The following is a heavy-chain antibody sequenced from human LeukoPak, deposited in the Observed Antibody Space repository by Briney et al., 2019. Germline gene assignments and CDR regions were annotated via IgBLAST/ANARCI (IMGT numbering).Heavy chain of an antibody. CDR3: ASGYCSGGSCYGIDY. J-gene: IGHJ4*02. CDR1: GYTFTSYA. V-gene: IGHV7-4-1*02. Sequence: ASVKVSCKASGYTFTSYAMNWVRQAPGQGLEWMGWISTNTGNPTYAQGFTGRFVFSLDTSVSTAYLQISSLKAEDTAVYYCASGYCSGGSCYGIDYWGQGTLVTVSS. CDR2: ISTNTGNP. D-gene: IGHD2-15*01.